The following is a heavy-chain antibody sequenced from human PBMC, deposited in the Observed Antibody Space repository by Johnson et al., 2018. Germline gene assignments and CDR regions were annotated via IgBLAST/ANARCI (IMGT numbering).Heavy chain of an antibody. J-gene: IGHJ3*01. CDR1: GGSISRSNW. D-gene: IGHD2-21*02. CDR3: AGTQSDCSFCAFDV. CDR2: IHETGTT. Sequence: QVQLQESGPGLVEPSGTLSLTCVVSGGSISRSNWWSWVRQPPGKGLEWLGEIHETGTTKYNASLKSRITILVDKSKNQLSLHLTSVTAADSALYFCAGTQSDCSFCAFDVWGQGTMVTVSS. V-gene: IGHV4-4*02.